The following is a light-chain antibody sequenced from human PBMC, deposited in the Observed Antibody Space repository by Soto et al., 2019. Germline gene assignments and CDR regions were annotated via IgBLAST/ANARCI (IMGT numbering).Light chain of an antibody. CDR2: EVS. CDR1: ISDLGSYNR. Sequence: QSALTQPPSVSGSPGQSVTISCTGTISDLGSYNRVSWYQQPPGTAPKLMIYEVSSRPSGVPDRFSGSKSGNTASLTISGLQAEDEADYYCSSYTSSSTFVFGTGTKVTVL. V-gene: IGLV2-18*02. J-gene: IGLJ1*01. CDR3: SSYTSSSTFV.